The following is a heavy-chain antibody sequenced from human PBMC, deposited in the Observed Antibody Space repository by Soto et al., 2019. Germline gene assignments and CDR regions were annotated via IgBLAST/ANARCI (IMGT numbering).Heavy chain of an antibody. D-gene: IGHD3-10*01. CDR1: GGSISHYY. V-gene: IGHV4-59*08. Sequence: SETLSLTCTVSGGSISHYYWSWLRQPPGKGLEWIGYIYSIGSTNYNPSLRSRVTMSIDTSQEQFSLKLSSVTATDTAVYYCARHNYGSGSTYFDYWGQGTLVTVSS. CDR2: IYSIGST. CDR3: ARHNYGSGSTYFDY. J-gene: IGHJ4*02.